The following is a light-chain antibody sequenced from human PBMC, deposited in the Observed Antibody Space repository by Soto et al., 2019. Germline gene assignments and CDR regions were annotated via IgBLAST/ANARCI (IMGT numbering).Light chain of an antibody. Sequence: DIQMTQSPSFVSASIGDRVTITCRASQGIGSWLAWYQQVPGRAPRLLIFPASPFQSGVSSRFRGSGSGTDFTLTITSLQPEDFATYFCLPANNFPVTFGEGTKVEMK. CDR3: LPANNFPVT. V-gene: IGKV1-12*01. CDR1: QGIGSW. J-gene: IGKJ4*01. CDR2: PAS.